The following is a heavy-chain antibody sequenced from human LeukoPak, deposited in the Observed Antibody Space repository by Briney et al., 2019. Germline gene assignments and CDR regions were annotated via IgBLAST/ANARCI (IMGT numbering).Heavy chain of an antibody. Sequence: ASVNVSCKVSGYTLTELSMHWVRQAPGKGLEWMGGFDPEDGETIYAQKFQGRVTMTEDTSTDTAYMELSSLRSEDTAVYYCVLLGYCSGGSCYSHYYYGMDVWGQGTTVTVSS. CDR2: FDPEDGET. V-gene: IGHV1-24*01. CDR3: VLLGYCSGGSCYSHYYYGMDV. J-gene: IGHJ6*02. D-gene: IGHD2-15*01. CDR1: GYTLTELS.